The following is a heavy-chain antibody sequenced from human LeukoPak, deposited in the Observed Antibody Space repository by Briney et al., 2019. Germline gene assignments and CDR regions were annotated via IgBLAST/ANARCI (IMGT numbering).Heavy chain of an antibody. Sequence: GRSLRLSCAASGFTFSSYSMHWVRQAPAKGLEWVAFIRFDGSDKYYADSVKGRFTISRDNSKNTLYLQMNSLRAEDTAVYYCAKVGRGLLWFGELGYWGQGTLVTVSS. CDR1: GFTFSSYS. D-gene: IGHD3-10*01. CDR3: AKVGRGLLWFGELGY. CDR2: IRFDGSDK. J-gene: IGHJ4*02. V-gene: IGHV3-30*02.